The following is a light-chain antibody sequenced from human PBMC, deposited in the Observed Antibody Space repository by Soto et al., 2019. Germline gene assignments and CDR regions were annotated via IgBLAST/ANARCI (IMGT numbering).Light chain of an antibody. J-gene: IGKJ4*01. Sequence: DIQMTQSPSTLSASVGDRVTISCRASQGVSTLLAWYQQKPGKAPNLLIYNASILQSGVSSSFSGSGSGTDFTLTISSLQPDDFATYYCQQFNRFPVTFGGGTKVEVK. CDR3: QQFNRFPVT. V-gene: IGKV1-5*03. CDR2: NAS. CDR1: QGVSTL.